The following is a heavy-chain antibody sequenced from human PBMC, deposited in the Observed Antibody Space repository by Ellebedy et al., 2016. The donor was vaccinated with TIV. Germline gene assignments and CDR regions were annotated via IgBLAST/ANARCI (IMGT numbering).Heavy chain of an antibody. V-gene: IGHV3-53*01. CDR2: IYSGGST. Sequence: ETLSLTCAASGFAFSSYWMSWVRQAPGTGLEWVSVIYSGGSTYYADSVKGRFTISRDNSKNTLYLQMNSLRAEDTAVYYCAKGEVVTTIGAFDIWGQGTMVTVSS. J-gene: IGHJ3*02. D-gene: IGHD2-21*02. CDR3: AKGEVVTTIGAFDI. CDR1: GFAFSSYW.